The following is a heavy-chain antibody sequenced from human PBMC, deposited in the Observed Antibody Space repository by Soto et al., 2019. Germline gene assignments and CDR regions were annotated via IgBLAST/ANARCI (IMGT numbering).Heavy chain of an antibody. V-gene: IGHV1-69*02. CDR1: GGTFSSYT. J-gene: IGHJ5*02. D-gene: IGHD6-13*01. Sequence: QVQLVQSGAEVKKPGSSVKVSCKASGGTFSSYTISWVRQAPGQGLEWMGRIIPILGIANYAQKFQGRVTITADKSTSTAYMELSSLRSEDTAVYYCARSTPHSSSWYDHWGQGTLVTVSS. CDR2: IIPILGIA. CDR3: ARSTPHSSSWYDH.